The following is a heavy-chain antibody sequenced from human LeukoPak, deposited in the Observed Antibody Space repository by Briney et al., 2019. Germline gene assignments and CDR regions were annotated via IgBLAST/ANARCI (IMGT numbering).Heavy chain of an antibody. CDR3: ARDQPNYDILTGYYPFDY. CDR2: ITSSGSVI. J-gene: IGHJ4*02. V-gene: IGHV3-48*01. CDR1: GFTFSSYS. Sequence: GGSLRLSCAASGFTFSSYSMNWVRQAPGKGLEWVSYITSSGSVIYHADSVKGRFTISRDNSKNTLFLQMNSLRAEDTAVYYCARDQPNYDILTGYYPFDYWGQGTLVTVSS. D-gene: IGHD3-9*01.